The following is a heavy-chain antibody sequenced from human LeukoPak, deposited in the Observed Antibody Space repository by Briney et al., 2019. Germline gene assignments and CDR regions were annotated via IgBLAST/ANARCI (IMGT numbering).Heavy chain of an antibody. CDR1: GYTFTNYW. Sequence: GGSLKISCEGSGYTFTNYWIAWVRQMPGKGLEWMGNIYPGDSDTRYSPSFQGLVTISADKSISTAYLQWSSLKASDTSIYYCARQYCTSTTCYHREFDFWGQGTLVTVSS. J-gene: IGHJ4*02. D-gene: IGHD2-2*01. CDR2: IYPGDSDT. V-gene: IGHV5-51*01. CDR3: ARQYCTSTTCYHREFDF.